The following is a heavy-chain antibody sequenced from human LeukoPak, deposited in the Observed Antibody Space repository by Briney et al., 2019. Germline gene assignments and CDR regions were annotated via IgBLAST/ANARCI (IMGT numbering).Heavy chain of an antibody. CDR1: GGSFSGYY. CDR2: INHSGST. Sequence: SETLSLTCAVYGGSFSGYYWSWIHQPPGKGLEWIGEINHSGSTNYNPSLKSRVTISVDTSKNQFPLKLSSVTAADTAVYYCARSLGNWGDYYYYMDVWGKGTTVTVSS. J-gene: IGHJ6*03. CDR3: ARSLGNWGDYYYYMDV. V-gene: IGHV4-34*01. D-gene: IGHD7-27*01.